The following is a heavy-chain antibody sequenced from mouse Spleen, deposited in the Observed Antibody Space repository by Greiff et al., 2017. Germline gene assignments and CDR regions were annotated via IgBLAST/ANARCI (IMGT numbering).Heavy chain of an antibody. V-gene: IGHV1S56*01. J-gene: IGHJ2*01. CDR3: ARGDYYGSSHYFDY. Sequence: VQLQQSGPELVKPGASVKMSCKASGYTFTSYYIHWVKQRPGQGLEWIGWIYPGDGSTKYNEKFKGKTTLTADKSSSTAYMLLSSLTSEDSAIYFCARGDYYGSSHYFDYWGQGTTLTVSS. CDR2: IYPGDGST. CDR1: GYTFTSYY. D-gene: IGHD1-1*01.